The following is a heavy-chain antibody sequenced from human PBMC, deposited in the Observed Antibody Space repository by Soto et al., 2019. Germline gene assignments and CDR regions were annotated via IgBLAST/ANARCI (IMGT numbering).Heavy chain of an antibody. D-gene: IGHD6-19*01. V-gene: IGHV3-23*01. CDR2: ISGSGGST. Sequence: GGSLRLSCAASGFTFSSYAMSWVRQAPGKGLEWVSAISGSGGSTYYADSVKGRFTISRDNSKNTLYLQMNSLGAEDTAVYYCAKVPMEWLGPLAFDIWGQGTMVTVSS. CDR3: AKVPMEWLGPLAFDI. J-gene: IGHJ3*02. CDR1: GFTFSSYA.